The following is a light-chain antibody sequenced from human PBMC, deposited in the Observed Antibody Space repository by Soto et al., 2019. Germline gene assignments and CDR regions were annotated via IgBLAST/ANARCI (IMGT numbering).Light chain of an antibody. CDR1: QGIRSA. V-gene: IGKV1-6*01. Sequence: AIQMTQSPSSLSASVGDRVTITCRASQGIRSALGWYQQKPGEAPKLLIYGASTLQTGVPSRFSCSVSGTDFTLTRSSVQRADFATYYCLQDYRYPRTFGQGTKVE. J-gene: IGKJ1*01. CDR2: GAS. CDR3: LQDYRYPRT.